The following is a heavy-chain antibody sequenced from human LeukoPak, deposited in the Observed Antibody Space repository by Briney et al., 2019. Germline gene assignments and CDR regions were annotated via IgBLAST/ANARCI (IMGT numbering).Heavy chain of an antibody. CDR1: GFTFSSYA. Sequence: GGSLRLSCAASGFTFSSYAISWVRQAPGQGLEWMGGIIPIFGTANYAQKFQGRVTITADESTSTAYMELSSLSSEDTAVYYCASASITIFGVVLYYFDYWGQGTLVTVSS. J-gene: IGHJ4*02. V-gene: IGHV1-69*01. CDR3: ASASITIFGVVLYYFDY. D-gene: IGHD3-3*01. CDR2: IIPIFGTA.